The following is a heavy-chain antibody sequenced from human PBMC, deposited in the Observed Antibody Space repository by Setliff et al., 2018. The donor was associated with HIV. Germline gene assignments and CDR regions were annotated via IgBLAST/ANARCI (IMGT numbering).Heavy chain of an antibody. CDR1: GGSINSRTHY. J-gene: IGHJ5*02. CDR3: VRQSGSFWYVDP. Sequence: ASETLSLTCNVSGGSINSRTHYWGWMRQPPGKGLEWIGSIFYSGINYYNPSLEGRITPSIDLSKNQFSLKLTSVTAADSALYFCVRQSGSFWYVDPWGQGTQVTVSS. CDR2: IFYSGIN. D-gene: IGHD1-26*01. V-gene: IGHV4-39*01.